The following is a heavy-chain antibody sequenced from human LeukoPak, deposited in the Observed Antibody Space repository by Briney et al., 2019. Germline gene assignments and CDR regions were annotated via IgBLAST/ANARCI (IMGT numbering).Heavy chain of an antibody. V-gene: IGHV3-23*01. D-gene: IGHD3-10*02. CDR3: AELGITMIGGV. CDR1: GFTLSSYE. J-gene: IGHJ6*04. Sequence: GGSLRLSCTASGFTLSSYEMSWIRQAPGKGLEWVSSIDYSGGSTYYADSVKGRFTISRDNAKNSLYLQMNSLRAEDTAVYYCAELGITMIGGVWGKGTTVTVSS. CDR2: IDYSGGST.